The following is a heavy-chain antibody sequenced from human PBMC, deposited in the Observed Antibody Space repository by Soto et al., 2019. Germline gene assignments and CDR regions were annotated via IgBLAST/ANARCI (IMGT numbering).Heavy chain of an antibody. CDR1: GFTFSSYS. CDR3: ARDGYQLLYFDY. Sequence: GGSLRLSCAASGFTFSSYSMNWVRQAPGKGLEWVSSISSSSYIYYADSVKGRFTISRDNAKNSLYLQMNSLRAEDTAVYYCARDGYQLLYFDYWGQGTLVTVSS. J-gene: IGHJ4*02. V-gene: IGHV3-21*01. D-gene: IGHD2-2*01. CDR2: ISSSSYI.